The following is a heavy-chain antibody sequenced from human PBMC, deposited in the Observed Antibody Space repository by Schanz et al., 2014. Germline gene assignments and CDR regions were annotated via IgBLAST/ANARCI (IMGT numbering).Heavy chain of an antibody. V-gene: IGHV3-23*01. CDR2: IGVDGTTT. CDR3: AKYRGYYRVSGSYRELEY. J-gene: IGHJ4*02. CDR1: GFSFSSYA. D-gene: IGHD3-10*01. Sequence: EVQLLESGGGLVEPGGSLRLSCAASGFSFSSYAMGWLRQAPGKGLEWVSVIGVDGTTTYYADSVKGRFTISRDNSKNTLYLQMNSLRPEDTAVYYCAKYRGYYRVSGSYRELEYWGQGTLVTVSS.